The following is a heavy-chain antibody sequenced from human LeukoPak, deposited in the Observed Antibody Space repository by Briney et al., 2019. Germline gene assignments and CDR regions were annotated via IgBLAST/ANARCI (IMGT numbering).Heavy chain of an antibody. CDR2: ISSSSSYI. Sequence: GGSLRLSCAASGFTFSSYSMNWVRQAPGKGLEWVSSISSSSSYIYYAVSVKGRFTISRDNAKNSLYLQMNSLRAEDTAVYYCAKMGRAIIVVLTLEIDYWGQGTLVTVSS. CDR3: AKMGRAIIVVLTLEIDY. V-gene: IGHV3-21*04. J-gene: IGHJ4*02. D-gene: IGHD3-22*01. CDR1: GFTFSSYS.